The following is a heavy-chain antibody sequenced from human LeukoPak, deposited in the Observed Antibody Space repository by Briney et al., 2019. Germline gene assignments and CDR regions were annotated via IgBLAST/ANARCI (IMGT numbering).Heavy chain of an antibody. J-gene: IGHJ4*02. D-gene: IGHD3-10*01. Sequence: ASVKVSCKASGGTFSSYDINWVRQATGQGLEWMGWMNPNSGNTGYAQKFQGRVTMTRNTSISTAYMELSSLRSEDTAVYYCAREAYGSGDPYYFDYWGQGTLVTVSS. V-gene: IGHV1-8*02. CDR3: AREAYGSGDPYYFDY. CDR2: MNPNSGNT. CDR1: GGTFSSYD.